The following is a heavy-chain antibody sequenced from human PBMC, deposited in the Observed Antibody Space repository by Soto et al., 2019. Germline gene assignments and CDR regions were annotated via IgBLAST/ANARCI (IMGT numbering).Heavy chain of an antibody. CDR3: ANLPSGRYYYYGMDV. CDR2: ISGSGGST. D-gene: IGHD1-26*01. CDR1: GFTFSSYA. J-gene: IGHJ6*02. V-gene: IGHV3-23*01. Sequence: EVQLLESGGGLVQPGGSLRLSCAASGFTFSSYAMSWVRQAPGKGLEWVSAISGSGGSTYYADSVKGRFTISRDNSKNTLYMQMNSLRAEDTAVYYCANLPSGRYYYYGMDVWGQGTTVTVSS.